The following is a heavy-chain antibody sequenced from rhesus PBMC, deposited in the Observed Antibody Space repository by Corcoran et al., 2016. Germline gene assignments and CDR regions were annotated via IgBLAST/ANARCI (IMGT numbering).Heavy chain of an antibody. D-gene: IGHD5-24*01. V-gene: IGHV4-122*02. J-gene: IGHJ4*01. Sequence: QLQLKESGPGLVKPSETLSLTCAVSGYSISSGYGWRWIRQPPGKGLEWIGYISYSGSTSYNPSLKSRVTLSRDTAKTQFSMKLSSVTAADTAVYYCARGYSGYSLYFDYWGQGVLVTVSS. CDR1: GYSISSGYG. CDR3: ARGYSGYSLYFDY. CDR2: ISYSGST.